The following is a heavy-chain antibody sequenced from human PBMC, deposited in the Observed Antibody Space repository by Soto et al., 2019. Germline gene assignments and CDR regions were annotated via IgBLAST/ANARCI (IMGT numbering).Heavy chain of an antibody. CDR3: ARVGSSFGYYYGMDV. CDR2: ISGSGGST. Sequence: GGSLRLSCAASGFTFSSYAMSWVRQAPGKGLEWVSAISGSGGSTYYADSVKGRFTISRDNSKNTLYLQMNSLRAEDTAAYYCARVGSSFGYYYGMDVWGQGTTVTVSS. V-gene: IGHV3-23*01. J-gene: IGHJ6*02. CDR1: GFTFSSYA. D-gene: IGHD6-6*01.